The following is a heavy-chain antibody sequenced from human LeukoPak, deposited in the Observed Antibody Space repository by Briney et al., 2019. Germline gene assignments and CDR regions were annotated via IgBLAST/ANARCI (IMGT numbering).Heavy chain of an antibody. CDR2: ISSGGINT. J-gene: IGHJ4*02. CDR1: GFMFGNNA. Sequence: GGSLRLSCEASGFMFGNNAMSWVRQAPGKGLEWVSGISSGGINTYYADSVKGRFTISRDNSKNTLYLQMNSLRAEDTAVYYCARALRITMIVVAYWGQGTLVTVSS. CDR3: ARALRITMIVVAY. V-gene: IGHV3-23*01. D-gene: IGHD3-22*01.